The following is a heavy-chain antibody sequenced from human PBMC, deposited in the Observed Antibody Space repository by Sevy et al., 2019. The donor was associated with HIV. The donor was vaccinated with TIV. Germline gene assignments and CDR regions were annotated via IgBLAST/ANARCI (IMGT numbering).Heavy chain of an antibody. D-gene: IGHD6-6*01. CDR3: AKFRLGIAARPFLSAFDI. CDR2: ISGSGGST. V-gene: IGHV3-23*01. CDR1: GFTFSSYA. J-gene: IGHJ3*02. Sequence: GESLKISCAASGFTFSSYAMSWVRQAPGKGLEWVSAISGSGGSTYYADSVKGRFTISRDNSKNTLYLQKNSLRAEDTAVYYCAKFRLGIAARPFLSAFDIWGQGTMVTVSS.